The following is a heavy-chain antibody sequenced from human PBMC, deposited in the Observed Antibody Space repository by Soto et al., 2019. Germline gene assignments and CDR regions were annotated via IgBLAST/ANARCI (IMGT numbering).Heavy chain of an antibody. CDR2: IYSGGYT. V-gene: IGHV3-53*01. CDR1: GFTVSNNY. D-gene: IGHD3-10*01. Sequence: EVQLVESGGGLIQPGGSLRLSCAVSGFTVSNNYMSWVRQAPGKGLEGVSVIYSGGYTAYGDSVKGRFTISRDNSKNTTFLQTKAPRAGDPAVLFCVDHPGGGGYWGQGTLVTVSS. CDR3: VDHPGGGGY. J-gene: IGHJ4*02.